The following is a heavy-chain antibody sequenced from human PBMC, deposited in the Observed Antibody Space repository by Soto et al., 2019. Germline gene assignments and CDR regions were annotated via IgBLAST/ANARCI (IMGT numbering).Heavy chain of an antibody. CDR3: AREYYDFWSGYPARTYFDY. CDR2: IYYSGST. D-gene: IGHD3-3*01. Sequence: PSETLSLACTVSGGSISSSSYYWGWIRQPPGKGLEWIGGIYYSGSTYYNPSLKSRVTISVDTSKNQFSLKLSSVTAADTAVYYCAREYYDFWSGYPARTYFDYWGQGTLVTVS. J-gene: IGHJ4*02. CDR1: GGSISSSSYY. V-gene: IGHV4-39*01.